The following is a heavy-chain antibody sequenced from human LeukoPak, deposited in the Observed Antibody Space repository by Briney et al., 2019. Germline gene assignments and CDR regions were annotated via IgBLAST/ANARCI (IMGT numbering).Heavy chain of an antibody. CDR3: ARGPSGYHNT. D-gene: IGHD5-12*01. J-gene: IGHJ4*02. CDR1: EFSVGSNY. CDR2: IYSGGST. V-gene: IGHV3-66*01. Sequence: GGSLRLSCAASEFSVGSNYMTWVRQAPGKGLEWVSLIYSGGSTYYADSVKGRFTISRDNSKNTLYLQMNSLRAEDTAVYCCARGPSGYHNTGGQGTLVTVSS.